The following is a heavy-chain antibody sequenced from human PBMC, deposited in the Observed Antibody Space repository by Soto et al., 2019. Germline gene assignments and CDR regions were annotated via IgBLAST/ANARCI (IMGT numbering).Heavy chain of an antibody. CDR1: GYTFTSYG. Sequence: VASVKVSCKASGYTFTSYGISWVRQAPGQGLEWMGWMSANSGNTSYAQKFQGRVTMTRNTSISTAYMELSSLRSEDTAVYYCARRVLRGNWFDPWGQGTLVTVSS. CDR2: MSANSGNT. J-gene: IGHJ5*02. V-gene: IGHV1-8*02. CDR3: ARRVLRGNWFDP. D-gene: IGHD2-15*01.